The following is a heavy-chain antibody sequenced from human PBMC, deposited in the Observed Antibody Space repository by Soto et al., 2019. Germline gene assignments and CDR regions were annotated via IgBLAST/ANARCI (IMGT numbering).Heavy chain of an antibody. J-gene: IGHJ4*02. Sequence: QVQLQESGPGLVKPSETLSLTCTVSDGAISTYYWHWIRQPPGKGLEWIGYIHYSGYTSYNPSLKRRVTISVDTSKNQFSVRLHSVTAADTAVYYCAREYSSFEYWGQGALVTVS. V-gene: IGHV4-59*01. CDR2: IHYSGYT. CDR1: DGAISTYY. CDR3: AREYSSFEY. D-gene: IGHD4-4*01.